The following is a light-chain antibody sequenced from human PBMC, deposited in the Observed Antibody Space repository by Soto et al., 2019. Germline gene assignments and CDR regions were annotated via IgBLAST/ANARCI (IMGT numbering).Light chain of an antibody. V-gene: IGKV1-6*01. CDR3: QQTYSTPFT. CDR1: QDIGND. Sequence: ATPMTQSPSSLSASVGDRVTITCRASQDIGNDLGWYQQKPGKAPNLLIYAASSLQSGVPSRFSGSGSGTDFTLTISSLQPEDCATYYCQQTYSTPFTVGPGTKVDIK. J-gene: IGKJ3*01. CDR2: AAS.